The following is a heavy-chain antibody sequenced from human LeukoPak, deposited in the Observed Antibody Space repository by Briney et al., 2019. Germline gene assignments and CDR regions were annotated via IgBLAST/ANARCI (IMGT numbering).Heavy chain of an antibody. CDR1: GGTFISYA. CDR3: ARCIAEYYFDY. D-gene: IGHD2-8*01. J-gene: IGHJ4*02. V-gene: IGHV1-69*13. CDR2: IIPIFGTA. Sequence: SVKVSYKASGGTFISYAISWVRQAPGQGLEWMGGIIPIFGTANYAQKFQGRVTITADESTSTAYMELSSLRSEDTAVYYCARCIAEYYFDYWGQGTLVTVSS.